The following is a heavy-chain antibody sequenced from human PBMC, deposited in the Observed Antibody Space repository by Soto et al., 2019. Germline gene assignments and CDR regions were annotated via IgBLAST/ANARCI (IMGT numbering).Heavy chain of an antibody. J-gene: IGHJ5*02. CDR2: MNPNSGNT. CDR3: ARHAGEAPHLLNWFDP. Sequence: ASVKVSCKAPGYTFTSYDINWVRQATGQGLEWMGWMNPNSGNTGYAQKFQGRVTMTRNTSISTAYMELSSVTAADTAVYCCARHAGEAPHLLNWFDPWGQGTLVTVSS. V-gene: IGHV1-8*01. CDR1: GYTFTSYD. D-gene: IGHD3-10*01.